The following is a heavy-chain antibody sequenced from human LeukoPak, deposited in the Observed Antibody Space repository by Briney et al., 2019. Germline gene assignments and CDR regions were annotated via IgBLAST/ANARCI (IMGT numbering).Heavy chain of an antibody. CDR2: ISGSGRGGST. CDR1: GFTFSSYA. D-gene: IGHD4-17*01. CDR3: TTVNLPYGDYVGDAFDI. V-gene: IGHV3-23*01. Sequence: PGGSLRLSCAASGFTFSSYAMSWVRQAPGKGLEWVSNISGSGRGGSTYYADSVKGRFTISRDNSKNTLYLQMNSLRAEDTAVYYCTTVNLPYGDYVGDAFDIWGQGTMVTVSS. J-gene: IGHJ3*02.